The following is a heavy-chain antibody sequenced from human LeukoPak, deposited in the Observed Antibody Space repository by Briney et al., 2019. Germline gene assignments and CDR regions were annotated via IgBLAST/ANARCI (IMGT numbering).Heavy chain of an antibody. D-gene: IGHD5-24*01. Sequence: SVKVSCKTSGGTFSSYAISWVRQAPGQGLEWMGGIIPIFGTANYAQKFQGRVTITADESTSTAYMELSSLRSEDTAVYYCARAFSAPRGIDGYNSELFDYWGQGTLVTVSS. CDR1: GGTFSSYA. CDR3: ARAFSAPRGIDGYNSELFDY. CDR2: IIPIFGTA. V-gene: IGHV1-69*13. J-gene: IGHJ4*02.